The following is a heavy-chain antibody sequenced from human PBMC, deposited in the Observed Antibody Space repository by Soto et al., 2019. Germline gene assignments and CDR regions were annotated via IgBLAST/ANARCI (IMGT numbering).Heavy chain of an antibody. V-gene: IGHV3-7*01. CDR1: GFSLSTSW. Sequence: EVQLVESGGGLVQPGGSLRLSCTASGFSLSTSWMTWVRQAPGKGLEWVANIMQDGSDKYYVDSVKGRFTISRDNAKNSLYLQMTSLRAEDTAVYYCASKRLHFYGPDVWGQGTTVTVSS. CDR2: IMQDGSDK. J-gene: IGHJ6*02. D-gene: IGHD2-15*01. CDR3: ASKRLHFYGPDV.